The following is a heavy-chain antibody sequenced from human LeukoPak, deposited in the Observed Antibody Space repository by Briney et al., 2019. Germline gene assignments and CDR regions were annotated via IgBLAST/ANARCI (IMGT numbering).Heavy chain of an antibody. CDR1: GFTFITYG. Sequence: GGSLRLSCVASGFTFITYGMTWVRQAPGKGLEWVSTISASGGSTHHADSVKGRFTISRDNSKNTLYLQMNSLRAEDTAVYYCAKERLDYWGQGTLVTVSS. CDR3: AKERLDY. CDR2: ISASGGST. D-gene: IGHD2-21*02. V-gene: IGHV3-23*01. J-gene: IGHJ4*02.